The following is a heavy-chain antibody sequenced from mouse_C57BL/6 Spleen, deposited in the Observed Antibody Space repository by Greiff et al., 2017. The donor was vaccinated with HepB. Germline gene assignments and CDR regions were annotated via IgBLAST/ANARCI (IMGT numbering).Heavy chain of an antibody. CDR2: IDPSDSYT. CDR1: GYTFTSYW. V-gene: IGHV1-50*01. CDR3: ARGYYGSSPSV. Sequence: QVHVKQPGAELVKPGASVKLSCKASGYTFTSYWMQWVKQRPGQGLEWIGEIDPSDSYTNYNQKFKGKATLTVDTSSSTAYMQLSSLTSEDSAVYYCARGYYGSSPSVWGTGTTVTVSS. D-gene: IGHD1-1*01. J-gene: IGHJ1*03.